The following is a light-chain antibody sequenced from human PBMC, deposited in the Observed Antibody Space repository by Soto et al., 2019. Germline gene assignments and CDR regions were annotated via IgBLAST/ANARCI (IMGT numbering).Light chain of an antibody. CDR1: QGLSSW. CDR2: AAS. V-gene: IGKV1-12*01. CDR3: PQAYNFPLS. J-gene: IGKJ3*01. Sequence: DIQMTPSPSSVSASVGDRVTITCRASQGLSSWLAWYQQEPGKAPKLLIYAASSLQSGVPSRFRVSGSVTDFTLTISSLQPEDFATDDCPQAYNFPLSFGPGTRVEIK.